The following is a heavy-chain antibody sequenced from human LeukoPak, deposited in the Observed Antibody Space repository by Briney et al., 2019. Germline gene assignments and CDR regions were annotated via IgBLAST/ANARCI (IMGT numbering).Heavy chain of an antibody. J-gene: IGHJ4*02. V-gene: IGHV3-23*01. D-gene: IGHD6-13*01. Sequence: GGSLRLSCAASGFTFSSYAMSWVRQAPGKGLEWVSAISGSGGSTYYADSVKGRFTIPRDNSKNTLYLQMNSLRAEDAAVYYCAKELDSSSWYIFDYWGQGTLVTVSS. CDR1: GFTFSSYA. CDR2: ISGSGGST. CDR3: AKELDSSSWYIFDY.